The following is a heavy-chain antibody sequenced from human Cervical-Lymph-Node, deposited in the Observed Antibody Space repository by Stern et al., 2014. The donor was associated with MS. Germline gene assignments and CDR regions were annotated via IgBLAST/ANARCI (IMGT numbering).Heavy chain of an antibody. D-gene: IGHD6-19*01. CDR2: INPSGGST. J-gene: IGHJ4*02. V-gene: IGHV1-46*01. Sequence: VQLVESGAEVKKPGASVKVSCKASGYTFTSYYMHWVRQAPGQGLEWMGIINPSGGSTSYAQKFQGRVTMTRDTSTSTVYMELSSLRSEDTTVYYCARDPEQWFIIDYWGQGTLVTVSS. CDR3: ARDPEQWFIIDY. CDR1: GYTFTSYY.